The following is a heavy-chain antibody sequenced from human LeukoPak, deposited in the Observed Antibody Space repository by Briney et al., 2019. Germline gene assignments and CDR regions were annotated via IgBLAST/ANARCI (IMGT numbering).Heavy chain of an antibody. D-gene: IGHD2-15*01. Sequence: GGTLRLSCAASELTLSDNYMSWIRQAPGRGLEWVSFIYSGGSTYYADSVRGRFIISRDTSKNTLYLQMNSLRAEDTAIYYCARRAGSYSHSYDYWGQGTLVTVSS. CDR2: IYSGGST. J-gene: IGHJ4*02. CDR1: ELTLSDNY. V-gene: IGHV3-53*01. CDR3: ARRAGSYSHSYDY.